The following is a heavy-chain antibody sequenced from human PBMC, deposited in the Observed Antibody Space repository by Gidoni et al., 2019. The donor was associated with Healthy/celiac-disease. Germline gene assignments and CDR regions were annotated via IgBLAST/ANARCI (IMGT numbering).Heavy chain of an antibody. CDR2: IYYSGST. Sequence: QVHLQESGPVLVTPSEILSLPCPVSGVSISSYYWSWIRQPQGKGLEWLGYIYYSGSTNYNPSRKSRVTISVETSKNQFSRKLSSVTAADTAVYYCARAASYDDPLDYWGQGTLVTVSS. CDR3: ARAASYDDPLDY. CDR1: GVSISSYY. J-gene: IGHJ4*02. D-gene: IGHD3-10*01. V-gene: IGHV4-59*01.